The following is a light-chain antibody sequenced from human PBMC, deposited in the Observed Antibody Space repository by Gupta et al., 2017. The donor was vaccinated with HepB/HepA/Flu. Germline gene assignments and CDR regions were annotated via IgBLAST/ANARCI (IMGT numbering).Light chain of an antibody. V-gene: IGLV1-44*01. J-gene: IGLJ2*01. CDR2: NNN. CDR1: SSNIGSNP. Sequence: QSVLSQPPSTSWTPGQTVTISCSGSSSNIGSNPVNWYQQLPRAAPRLLIYNNNQRPSGVPDRFSDSKSGTSASLVISGLQSEDEADYYCAAWDDSLNEALFGGGTKLTVL. CDR3: AAWDDSLNEAL.